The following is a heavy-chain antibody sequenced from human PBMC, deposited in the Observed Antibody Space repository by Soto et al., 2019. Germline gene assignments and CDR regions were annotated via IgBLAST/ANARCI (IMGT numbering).Heavy chain of an antibody. D-gene: IGHD5-18*01. V-gene: IGHV1-3*04. CDR1: GYTFTTYV. J-gene: IGHJ4*02. Sequence: QVQLVQSGAEVKKPGASVEVSCKASGYTFTTYVMHWVRQAPGQRLEWMGWINTGNGNTKYSQKFQGRVTITRDTSATTAYMELSSLRSEDTAVYYCARDRQWIQLWSASSNLFDYWGQGTLVTVSS. CDR2: INTGNGNT. CDR3: ARDRQWIQLWSASSNLFDY.